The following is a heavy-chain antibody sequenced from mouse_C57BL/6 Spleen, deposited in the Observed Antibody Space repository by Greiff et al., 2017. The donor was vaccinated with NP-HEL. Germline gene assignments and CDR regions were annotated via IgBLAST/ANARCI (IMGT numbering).Heavy chain of an antibody. CDR1: GFTFSDYG. CDR3: ARGGLRRDYAMDY. Sequence: EVKLMESGGGLVKPGGSLKLSCAASGFTFSDYGMHWVRQAPEKGLEWVAYISSGSSTIYYADTVKGRFTISRDNAKNTLFLQMTSLRSEDTAMYYCARGGLRRDYAMDYWGQGTSVTVSS. D-gene: IGHD2-4*01. V-gene: IGHV5-17*01. CDR2: ISSGSSTI. J-gene: IGHJ4*01.